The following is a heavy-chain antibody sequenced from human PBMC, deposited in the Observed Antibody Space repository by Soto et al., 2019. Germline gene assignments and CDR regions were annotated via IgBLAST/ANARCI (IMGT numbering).Heavy chain of an antibody. CDR2: IRGSGGST. J-gene: IGHJ4*02. V-gene: IGHV3-23*01. CDR3: AKGEYDILAGYLFY. Sequence: PGGSLRLSCAASGFTFSSYAMSWVRQAPGKGLEWVSAIRGSGGSTYYADSVKGRFTISRDNSKNTLYLQMNSLRAEDTAVYYCAKGEYDILAGYLFYWGQGTLVTVSS. D-gene: IGHD3-9*01. CDR1: GFTFSSYA.